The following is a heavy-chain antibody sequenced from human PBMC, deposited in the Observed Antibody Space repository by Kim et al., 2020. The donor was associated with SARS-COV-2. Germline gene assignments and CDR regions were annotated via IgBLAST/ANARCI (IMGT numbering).Heavy chain of an antibody. J-gene: IGHJ4*02. CDR2: IYYSGST. D-gene: IGHD2-21*02. CDR1: GGSISSSSYY. V-gene: IGHV4-39*01. Sequence: SETLPLTCTVSGGSISSSSYYWGWIRQPPGKGLEWIGSIYYSGSTYYNPSLKSRVTISVDTSKNQFSLKLSSVTAADTAVYYCARLVGGNSNYWGQGTLVTVSS. CDR3: ARLVGGNSNY.